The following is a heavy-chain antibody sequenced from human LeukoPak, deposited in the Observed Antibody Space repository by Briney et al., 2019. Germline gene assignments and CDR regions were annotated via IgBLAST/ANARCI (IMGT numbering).Heavy chain of an antibody. D-gene: IGHD3-10*01. V-gene: IGHV3-53*01. CDR1: GFTVSTNF. CDR2: IYSGGTT. Sequence: PGGSLRLSCAASGFTVSTNFRTWVRQAPGKGLEWVSIIYSGGTTHYADSVTGRFTISRDNSKNTLYLQMNSLRAEDTAVYYCARLYYYVSGTYSRYFDYWGQGILVTVSS. J-gene: IGHJ4*02. CDR3: ARLYYYVSGTYSRYFDY.